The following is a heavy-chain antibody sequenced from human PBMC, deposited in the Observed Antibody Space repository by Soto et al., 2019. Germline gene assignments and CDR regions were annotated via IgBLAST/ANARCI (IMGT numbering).Heavy chain of an antibody. CDR1: GGSISSYY. J-gene: IGHJ4*02. V-gene: IGHV4-59*01. CDR3: AREIINSVWGSYRHPNYYFDY. CDR2: IYYSGST. Sequence: SETLSLTCTGSGGSISSYYWSWIRQPPGKGLEWIGYIYYSGSTNYNPSLKSRVTISVDTSKNQFSLKLSSVTAADTAVYYCAREIINSVWGSYRHPNYYFDYWGQGTLVTVSS. D-gene: IGHD3-16*02.